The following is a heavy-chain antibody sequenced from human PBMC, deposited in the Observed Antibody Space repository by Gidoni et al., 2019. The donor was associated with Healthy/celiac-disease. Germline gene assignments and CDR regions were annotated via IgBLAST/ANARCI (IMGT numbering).Heavy chain of an antibody. CDR3: ASDPLDYGDYGGWFDP. Sequence: QVQLVESGGGVVQPGRSLRLSCAASGFTFSSYGMHWVRQAPGKGLEWVAVIWYDGSNKYYADSVKGRFTISRDNSKNTLYLQMNSLRAEDTAVYYCASDPLDYGDYGGWFDPWGQGTLVTVSS. CDR1: GFTFSSYG. D-gene: IGHD4-17*01. CDR2: IWYDGSNK. V-gene: IGHV3-33*01. J-gene: IGHJ5*02.